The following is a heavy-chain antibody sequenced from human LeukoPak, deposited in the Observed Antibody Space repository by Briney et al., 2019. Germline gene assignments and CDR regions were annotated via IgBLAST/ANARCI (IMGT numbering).Heavy chain of an antibody. Sequence: SETLSLTCTVSGASVSSGSYYWTWIRQPPGKGLEWIGYFYYTGSTNYNPALKSRVTISLDTSKNQFSLKVNSVTAADTAVYYCARGWYGSGFDYWGQGTLVTVSS. J-gene: IGHJ4*02. CDR1: GASVSSGSYY. CDR2: FYYTGST. D-gene: IGHD3-10*01. CDR3: ARGWYGSGFDY. V-gene: IGHV4-61*01.